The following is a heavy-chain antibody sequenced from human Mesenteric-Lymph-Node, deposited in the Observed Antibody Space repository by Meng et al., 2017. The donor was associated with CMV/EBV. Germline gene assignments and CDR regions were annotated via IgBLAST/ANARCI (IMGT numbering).Heavy chain of an antibody. CDR3: ARGVHYGGNSGWGYYYGMDV. CDR1: GGTFSRYA. D-gene: IGHD4-23*01. Sequence: SVKVSCKASGGTFSRYAISWVRQAPGQGLEWMGGIIPIFGTANYAQKFQGRVTITTDESTSTACMELSSLRSEDTAVYYCARGVHYGGNSGWGYYYGMDVWGQGTTVTVSS. V-gene: IGHV1-69*05. CDR2: IIPIFGTA. J-gene: IGHJ6*02.